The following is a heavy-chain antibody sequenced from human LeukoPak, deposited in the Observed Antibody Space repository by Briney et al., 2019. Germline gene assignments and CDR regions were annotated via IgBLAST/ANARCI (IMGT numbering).Heavy chain of an antibody. CDR1: GFTVSSNS. CDR2: IYSDNT. J-gene: IGHJ4*02. CDR3: ARRAGAYSHPYDY. D-gene: IGHD4/OR15-4a*01. V-gene: IGHV3-53*01. Sequence: GGSLRLSCTVSGFTVSSNSMSWVRQAPGKGLEWVSFIYSDNTHYSDSVKGRVTISRDNSKNTLYLQMNSLRAEDTAVCYCARRAGAYSHPYDYWGQGTLVTVSS.